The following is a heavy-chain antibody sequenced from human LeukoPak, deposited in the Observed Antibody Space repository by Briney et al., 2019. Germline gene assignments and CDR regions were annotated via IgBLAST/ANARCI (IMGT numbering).Heavy chain of an antibody. V-gene: IGHV3-23*01. CDR2: ISGSGGST. D-gene: IGHD1-26*01. CDR1: GFTFSSYA. J-gene: IGHJ6*02. Sequence: PGGSLRLSCAASGFTFSSYAMSWVRQAPGKGLEWVSAISGSGGSTYYADSVKGRFTISRDNSKNTLYLQMNSLRAEDTAVYYCARDLGIVGATTRKGPNYYYYYGMDVWGQGTTVTVSS. CDR3: ARDLGIVGATTRKGPNYYYYYGMDV.